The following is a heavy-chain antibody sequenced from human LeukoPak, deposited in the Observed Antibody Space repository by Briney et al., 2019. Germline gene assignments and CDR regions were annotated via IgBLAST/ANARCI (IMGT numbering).Heavy chain of an antibody. CDR1: GFTFDDYA. CDR2: ISWNSGSI. V-gene: IGHV3-9*01. D-gene: IGHD4-17*01. J-gene: IGHJ6*03. CDR3: ARVYTVTTYSYYYYMDV. Sequence: GGSLRLSCAASGFTFDDYAMHWVRQAPGKGLEWVSGISWNSGSIGYADSVKGRFTISRDNAKNSLYLQMNSLRAEDTAVYYCARVYTVTTYSYYYYMDVWGKGATVTVSS.